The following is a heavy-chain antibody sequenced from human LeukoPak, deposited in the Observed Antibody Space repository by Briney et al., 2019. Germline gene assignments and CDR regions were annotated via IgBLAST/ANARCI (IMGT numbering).Heavy chain of an antibody. Sequence: SVKVSCKASGGTFSSYAISWVRQAPGQGLEWMGRIIPIFGTANYAQKFQGRVTITTDVSTSTAYMELSSLRSEDTAVYYCARDDGGWSHRGGYFDYWGQGTLVTVSS. CDR2: IIPIFGTA. D-gene: IGHD6-19*01. V-gene: IGHV1-69*05. J-gene: IGHJ4*02. CDR3: ARDDGGWSHRGGYFDY. CDR1: GGTFSSYA.